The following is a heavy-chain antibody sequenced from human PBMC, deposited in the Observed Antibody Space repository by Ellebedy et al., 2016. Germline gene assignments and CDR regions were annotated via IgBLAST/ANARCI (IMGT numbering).Heavy chain of an antibody. D-gene: IGHD6-19*01. Sequence: GGSLRLSXAASGFTFSSYAMHWVRQAPGKGLEWVAVISYDGSNKYYADSVKGRFTISRDNSKNTLYLQMNSLRAEDTAVYYCARRGIAVDFDYWGQGTLVTVSS. J-gene: IGHJ4*02. CDR2: ISYDGSNK. CDR3: ARRGIAVDFDY. V-gene: IGHV3-30*04. CDR1: GFTFSSYA.